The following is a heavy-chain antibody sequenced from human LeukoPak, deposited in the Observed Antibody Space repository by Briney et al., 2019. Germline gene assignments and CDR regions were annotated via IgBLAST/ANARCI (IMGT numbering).Heavy chain of an antibody. V-gene: IGHV3-23*01. J-gene: IGHJ6*03. D-gene: IGHD3-3*01. Sequence: GGSLRLSCAASGFTFTHYGMNWVRQAPGKGLEWVSGIRANGETTYYADSVRGRFTVSRDNSKNTLYLQMNSLRAEDTAVYYCARGGDFWSGYSRGYYMDVWGKGTTVTVSS. CDR3: ARGGDFWSGYSRGYYMDV. CDR1: GFTFTHYG. CDR2: IRANGETT.